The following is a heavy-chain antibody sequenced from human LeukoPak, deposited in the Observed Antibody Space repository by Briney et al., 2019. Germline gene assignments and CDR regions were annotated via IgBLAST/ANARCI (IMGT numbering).Heavy chain of an antibody. CDR3: ARVSGSSGWYLATLDY. CDR2: ISAYNGNT. Sequence: GASVKLSCKASGYTFTSYGISWVRQAPGQGLEWMGWISAYNGNTNCAQKLQGRVTMTTDTSTSTAYMELRSLRSDDTAVYYCARVSGSSGWYLATLDYWGQGTLVTVSS. CDR1: GYTFTSYG. D-gene: IGHD6-19*01. V-gene: IGHV1-18*01. J-gene: IGHJ4*02.